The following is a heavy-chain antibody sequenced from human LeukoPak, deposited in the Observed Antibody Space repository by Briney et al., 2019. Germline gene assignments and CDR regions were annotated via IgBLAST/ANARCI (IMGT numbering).Heavy chain of an antibody. V-gene: IGHV4-59*11. CDR2: ISYIGST. Sequence: SETLTLTCTVSGDSFSSHYWTWIRQPPGKGLEWIGYISYIGSTNYSPSLKSRVTISIDTSKNQFSLKLTSVTAADTAVYYCARDLVTVTKGFDIWGQGTMVSVSS. CDR1: GDSFSSHY. CDR3: ARDLVTVTKGFDI. J-gene: IGHJ3*02. D-gene: IGHD4-17*01.